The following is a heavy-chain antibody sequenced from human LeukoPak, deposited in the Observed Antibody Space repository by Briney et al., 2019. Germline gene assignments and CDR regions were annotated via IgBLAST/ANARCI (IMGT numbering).Heavy chain of an antibody. CDR2: IYYSGST. J-gene: IGHJ5*02. CDR1: GYSISSGYY. Sequence: PSETLSLTCTVSGYSISSGYYWGWIRQPPGKGLEWIGSIYYSGSTYYNPSLKSRVTISVDTSKNQFSLKLSSVTAADTAVYYCARGCLMVYAMLYNWFDPWGQGTLVTVSS. V-gene: IGHV4-38-2*02. D-gene: IGHD2-8*01. CDR3: ARGCLMVYAMLYNWFDP.